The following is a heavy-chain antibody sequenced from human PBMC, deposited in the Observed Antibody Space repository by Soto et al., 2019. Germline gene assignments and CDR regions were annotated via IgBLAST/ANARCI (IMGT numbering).Heavy chain of an antibody. CDR1: GGSVSSGIYY. D-gene: IGHD3-10*01. CDR3: ARDRAGVRGVIIDRYYYGMDV. J-gene: IGHJ6*02. V-gene: IGHV4-61*01. Sequence: SETLSLTCTVSGGSVSSGIYYWSWIRQPPGKGLEWIGYIYYSGSTNYNPSLKSRVTISVDTSKNQFSLKLSSVTAADTAVYYCARDRAGVRGVIIDRYYYGMDVWGQGTTVTVSS. CDR2: IYYSGST.